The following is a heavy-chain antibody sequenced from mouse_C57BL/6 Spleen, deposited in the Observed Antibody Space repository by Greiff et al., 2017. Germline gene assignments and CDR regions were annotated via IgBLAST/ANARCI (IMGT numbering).Heavy chain of an antibody. V-gene: IGHV1-69*01. J-gene: IGHJ2*01. Sequence: VQLQESGAELVMPGASVKLSCKASGYTFTSYWMHWVKQRPGQGLEWIGEIDPSDSYTNYNQKFKGKSTLTVDKSSSTAYMQLSSLTSEDSAVYYCARSEDYSNYGYWGQGTTLTVSS. D-gene: IGHD2-5*01. CDR2: IDPSDSYT. CDR3: ARSEDYSNYGY. CDR1: GYTFTSYW.